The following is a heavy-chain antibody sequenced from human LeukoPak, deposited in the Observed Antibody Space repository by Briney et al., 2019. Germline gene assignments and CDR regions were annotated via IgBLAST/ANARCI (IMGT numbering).Heavy chain of an antibody. CDR2: IYENGGTT. CDR1: GFTFRSHA. CDR3: ARAGTPSDAFDI. J-gene: IGHJ3*02. Sequence: GGSLRLSCVGSGFTFRSHAMSWVRQAPEKGLEFVSGIYENGGTTYYADSVKGRFTISRDNAKNSLYLQMNSLRAEDTAVYYCARAGTPSDAFDIWGQGTMVTVSS. D-gene: IGHD1-1*01. V-gene: IGHV3-23*01.